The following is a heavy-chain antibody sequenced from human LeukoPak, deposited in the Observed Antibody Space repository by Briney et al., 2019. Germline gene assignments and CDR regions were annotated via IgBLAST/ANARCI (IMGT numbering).Heavy chain of an antibody. Sequence: ASLKVSCKASGYTFTGYYMHWVRQAPGQGLEWMGWINPNSGGTNYAQKFQGRVTMTRDTSISTAYMELSRLRSDDTAVYYCARVFELPGTTGGDYWGQGTLVTVSS. CDR3: ARVFELPGTTGGDY. CDR1: GYTFTGYY. D-gene: IGHD1-7*01. CDR2: INPNSGGT. V-gene: IGHV1-2*02. J-gene: IGHJ4*02.